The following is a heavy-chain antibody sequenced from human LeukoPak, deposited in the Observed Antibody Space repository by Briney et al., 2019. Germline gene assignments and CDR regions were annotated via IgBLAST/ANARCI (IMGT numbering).Heavy chain of an antibody. CDR3: ARLSSSWLFDY. CDR1: GFTFSSYA. Sequence: PGGSLRLSCSASGFTFSSYAMHWVRQAPGKGLEYVSAISSNGGSTYYADSVKGRFTISRDNSKNTLYLQMSSLRAEDTAVYYCARLSSSWLFDYWGQGTLVTVSS. J-gene: IGHJ4*02. CDR2: ISSNGGST. V-gene: IGHV3-64D*06. D-gene: IGHD6-13*01.